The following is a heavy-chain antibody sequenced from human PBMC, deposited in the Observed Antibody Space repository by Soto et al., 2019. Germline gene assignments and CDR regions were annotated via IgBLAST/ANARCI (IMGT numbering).Heavy chain of an antibody. CDR3: ARLNRDDQNSSALYY. CDR2: IYPGDSDT. Sequence: GESLKISCKGSGYSFTSYWIGWVRQMPGKGLEWMGIIYPGDSDTRYSPSFQGQVTISADKSISTAYLQWSSLKASDTAMYYCARLNRDDQNSSALYYWCPHTLLTVSS. J-gene: IGHJ4*02. CDR1: GYSFTSYW. V-gene: IGHV5-51*01. D-gene: IGHD3-16*02.